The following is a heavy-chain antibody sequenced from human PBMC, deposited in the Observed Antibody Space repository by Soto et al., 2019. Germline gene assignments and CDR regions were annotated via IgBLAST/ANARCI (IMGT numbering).Heavy chain of an antibody. D-gene: IGHD1-26*01. Sequence: LRLSCAASGFTFSSYAMHWVRQAPGKGLEWVAVISYDGSNKYYADSVKGRFTISRDNSKNTLYLQMNSLRAEDTAVYYCARDFASRGSLDYWGQGTLVTVSS. CDR2: ISYDGSNK. CDR1: GFTFSSYA. V-gene: IGHV3-30-3*01. CDR3: ARDFASRGSLDY. J-gene: IGHJ4*02.